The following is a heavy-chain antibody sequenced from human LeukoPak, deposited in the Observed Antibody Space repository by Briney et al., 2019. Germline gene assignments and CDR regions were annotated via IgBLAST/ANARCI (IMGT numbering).Heavy chain of an antibody. D-gene: IGHD1-20*01. V-gene: IGHV3-7*01. CDR1: EFTFSDYR. CDR2: IKKDGSAE. CDR3: ATYDNWVAGDV. J-gene: IGHJ6*02. Sequence: GGSLTHTCAASEFTFSDYRMHWLRQAQGKGPERVAHIKKDGSAEHYVDSVKRRFTVSRDNAKNSLFLQMNSLRVEDTAVYYCATYDNWVAGDVWGQGTTVSVSS.